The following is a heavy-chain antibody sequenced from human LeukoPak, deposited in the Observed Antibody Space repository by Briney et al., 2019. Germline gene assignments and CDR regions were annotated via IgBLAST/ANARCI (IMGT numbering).Heavy chain of an antibody. J-gene: IGHJ5*02. D-gene: IGHD1-7*01. V-gene: IGHV4-59*08. CDR2: IYYSGST. CDR1: GGSISSYY. Sequence: PSETLSLTCTVSGGSISSYYWSWIRQPPGKGLEWIGYIYYSGSTNYNPSLKSRVTISVDTSKNPFSLKLSSVTAADTPVYYCARHNEYTWNYWLGWFDPWGQGTLVTVSS. CDR3: ARHNEYTWNYWLGWFDP.